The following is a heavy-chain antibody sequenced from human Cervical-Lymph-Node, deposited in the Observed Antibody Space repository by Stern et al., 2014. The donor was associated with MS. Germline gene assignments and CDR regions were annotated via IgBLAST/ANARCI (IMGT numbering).Heavy chain of an antibody. CDR1: GGTFSSYA. CDR3: ARDRGSSGWYYFDY. V-gene: IGHV1-69*01. D-gene: IGHD6-19*01. Sequence: VQLGESGAEVKKPGSSVKVSCKASGGTFSSYAISWVRQAPGQGLEWMGGITPTFGTANYAQKFQGRVTITADESTSTAYMELSSLRSEDTAVYYCARDRGSSGWYYFDYWGQGTLVTVSS. J-gene: IGHJ4*02. CDR2: ITPTFGTA.